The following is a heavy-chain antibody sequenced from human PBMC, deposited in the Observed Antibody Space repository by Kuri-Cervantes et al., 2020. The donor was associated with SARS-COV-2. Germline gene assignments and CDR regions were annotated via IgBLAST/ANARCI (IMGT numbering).Heavy chain of an antibody. J-gene: IGHJ6*03. Sequence: SETLCLTCTVSGGSISSGGYYWSWIRQPPGKGLEWIGYIYHSGSTYYNPSLKSRVTISVDRSKNQFSLKLSSVTAADTAVYYCARGGGSYPYYYYYMDVWGKGTTVTVSS. CDR2: IYHSGST. V-gene: IGHV4-30-2*01. CDR3: ARGGGSYPYYYYYMDV. CDR1: GGSISSGGYY. D-gene: IGHD1-26*01.